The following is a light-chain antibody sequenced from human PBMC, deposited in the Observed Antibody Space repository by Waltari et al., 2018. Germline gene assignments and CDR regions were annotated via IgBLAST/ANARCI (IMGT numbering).Light chain of an antibody. Sequence: SYDLTQPPSVSVSPGQTASITCPGNQLGENSACWYQQKPGQSPVLDISQDTKRPSGIAERFSGSNSGNTATLTISGTQPMDEADYYCQAWDNNIVIFGGGTKLTVL. CDR3: QAWDNNIVI. V-gene: IGLV3-1*01. CDR2: QDT. CDR1: QLGENS. J-gene: IGLJ2*01.